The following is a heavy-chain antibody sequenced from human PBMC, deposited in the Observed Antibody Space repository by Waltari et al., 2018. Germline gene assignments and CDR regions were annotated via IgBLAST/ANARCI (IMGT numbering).Heavy chain of an antibody. CDR2: ISSSSSYI. D-gene: IGHD1-26*01. V-gene: IGHV3-21*01. Sequence: EVQLVESGGGLVKPGGSLRLSCAASGFTFSSYSMNWVRQAPGKGLEWVSSISSSSSYIYYADSVKGRFTISRDNAKNSLYLQMNSLRAEDTAVYYCATDGIDDAFDIWGQGTMVTVSS. CDR3: ATDGIDDAFDI. J-gene: IGHJ3*02. CDR1: GFTFSSYS.